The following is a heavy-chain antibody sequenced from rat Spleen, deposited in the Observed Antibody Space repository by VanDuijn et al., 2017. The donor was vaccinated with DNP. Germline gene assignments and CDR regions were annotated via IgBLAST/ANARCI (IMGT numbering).Heavy chain of an antibody. V-gene: IGHV2S12*01. CDR1: GFSLTNYG. CDR2: ISSGGST. J-gene: IGHJ2*01. CDR3: TREEPRVLSFFSSLFDY. Sequence: QVQLKESGPGLVRPSQTLSLTCTVSGFSLTNYGVYWVRQPPGKVLEWIAAISSGGSTYYNSALKSRLSISRDTSKSQVFLKMSSLQTEDTAIYFCTREEPRVLSFFSSLFDYWGQGVMVTVSS. D-gene: IGHD1-8*01.